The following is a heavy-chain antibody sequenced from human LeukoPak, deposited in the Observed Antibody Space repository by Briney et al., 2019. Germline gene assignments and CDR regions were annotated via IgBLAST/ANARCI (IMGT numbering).Heavy chain of an antibody. CDR3: ATQNSSSWYILPGAFDI. V-gene: IGHV3-23*01. CDR2: ISGSGGST. J-gene: IGHJ3*02. CDR1: GFTFSSYA. Sequence: PGGSLRLSCAASGFTFSSYAMSWVRQAPGKGLEWVSAISGSGGSTYYADSVKGRFTISRDNSKNTLYLQMNSLRAEDTAVYYCATQNSSSWYILPGAFDIWGQGTMVTVSS. D-gene: IGHD6-13*01.